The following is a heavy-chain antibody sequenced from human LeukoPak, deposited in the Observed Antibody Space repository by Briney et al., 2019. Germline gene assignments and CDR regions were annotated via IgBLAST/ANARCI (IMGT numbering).Heavy chain of an antibody. V-gene: IGHV4-34*01. CDR3: AVGVGYMDV. CDR1: GRSFSGYY. Sequence: PSETLSHTCAVYGRSFSGYYWSWIRQPPGKGLEWIGEINHSGSTNYNPSLKSRVTISVDTSKNQFSLKLSSVTAADTAVYYCAVGVGYMDVWGKGTTVTISS. J-gene: IGHJ6*03. D-gene: IGHD2-15*01. CDR2: INHSGST.